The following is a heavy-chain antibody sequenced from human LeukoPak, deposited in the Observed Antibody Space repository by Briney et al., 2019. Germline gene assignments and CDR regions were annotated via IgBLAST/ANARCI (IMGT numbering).Heavy chain of an antibody. Sequence: GGSLRLSCAASGFTFSSYWMHWGRQATGKGLMWVSRINSDGSSTSYADSVKGRFTISRDNAKNTLYLQMNSLRAEDTAVYYCARERRTLFSSGAFDIWGQGTMVTVSS. CDR3: ARERRTLFSSGAFDI. CDR1: GFTFSSYW. D-gene: IGHD3-9*01. J-gene: IGHJ3*02. CDR2: INSDGSST. V-gene: IGHV3-74*01.